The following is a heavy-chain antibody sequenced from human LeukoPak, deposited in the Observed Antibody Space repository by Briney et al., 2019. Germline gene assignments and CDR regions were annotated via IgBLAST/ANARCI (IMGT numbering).Heavy chain of an antibody. CDR3: AREKSLGT. J-gene: IGHJ4*02. V-gene: IGHV3-7*05. CDR1: GFTFGSYW. Sequence: GGSLRLSCAASGFTFGSYWMSWVRQAPGKRLDWVATIKEDGSDKYYVDSVKGRFTISRDNVKKSVYLQMNSLRAEDTAVHFCAREKSLGTWGQGTLVTVSS. D-gene: IGHD3/OR15-3a*01. CDR2: IKEDGSDK.